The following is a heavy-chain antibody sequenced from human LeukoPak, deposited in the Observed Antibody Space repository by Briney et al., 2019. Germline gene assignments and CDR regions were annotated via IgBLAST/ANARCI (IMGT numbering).Heavy chain of an antibody. V-gene: IGHV3-11*06. Sequence: LSLTCTVSGGSISSYYWSWIRQPPGKGLEWVSYIRSGGTNTDYTGSVKGRFTISRDNAKNSLYLQMNSLRAEDTAVYYCARMNYVSSGWGAPFDYWGQGTLVTVSS. CDR2: IRSGGTNT. J-gene: IGHJ4*02. CDR1: GGSISSYY. CDR3: ARMNYVSSGWGAPFDY. D-gene: IGHD1-7*01.